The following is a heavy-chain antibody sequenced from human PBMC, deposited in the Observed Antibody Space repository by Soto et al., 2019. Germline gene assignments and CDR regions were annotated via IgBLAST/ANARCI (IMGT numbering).Heavy chain of an antibody. CDR3: ARGRYGDY. CDR2: ISAHNGNT. CDR1: GYTFTSYG. V-gene: IGHV1-18*01. D-gene: IGHD1-1*01. Sequence: QVHLVQSGAEVKKPGASVKVSCKASGYTFTSYGITWVRQAPGRGLEWLGWISAHNGNTDYAQKRQGRVIVTRDTSTSTAYMELRSLRSDDPAVYYCARGRYGDYWGQGALVTVSS. J-gene: IGHJ4*02.